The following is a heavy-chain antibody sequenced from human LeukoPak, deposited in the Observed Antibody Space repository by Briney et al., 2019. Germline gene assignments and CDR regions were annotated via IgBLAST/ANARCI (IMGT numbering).Heavy chain of an antibody. CDR3: ARVYTVMGATTVDHYHYYMDV. V-gene: IGHV4-61*09. D-gene: IGHD5-18*01. J-gene: IGHJ6*03. CDR1: GYSISSGYY. Sequence: PSETLSLTCAVSGYSISSGYYWSWIRQPAGKGLEWIGHIYTRGTTNYNPSVKSRVTVSLDTSKNQISLKLSSVTAADTAIYYCARVYTVMGATTVDHYHYYMDVWGKGTTVTVSS. CDR2: IYTRGTT.